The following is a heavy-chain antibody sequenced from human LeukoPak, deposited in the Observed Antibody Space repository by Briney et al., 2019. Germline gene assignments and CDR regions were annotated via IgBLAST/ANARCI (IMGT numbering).Heavy chain of an antibody. J-gene: IGHJ5*01. CDR2: ISYDGSNK. D-gene: IGHD5-18*01. Sequence: GGSLRLSCAASGFTFSSYCMHWVRQAPGKGLEWVAVISYDGSNKYYADFVKGRITISRNNSKNTLYLQMNSLRAEDRDVYYCARIQLWWFDYWGQGTLVTVSS. CDR1: GFTFSSYC. V-gene: IGHV3-30*03. CDR3: ARIQLWWFDY.